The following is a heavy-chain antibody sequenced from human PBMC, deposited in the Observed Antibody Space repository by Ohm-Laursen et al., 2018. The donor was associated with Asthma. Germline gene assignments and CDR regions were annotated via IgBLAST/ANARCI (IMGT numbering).Heavy chain of an antibody. V-gene: IGHV1-69*13. D-gene: IGHD2-15*01. Sequence: SVKVSCKASGYTFTSYVIGWVRQAPGQGLEWMGGINSVFRTTDYAQKFQGRVTITADESTATVYMELSSLRSDDTALYYCGRKQGSCIVSTCYSLDFWGQGTLVTVSS. CDR3: GRKQGSCIVSTCYSLDF. J-gene: IGHJ4*02. CDR2: INSVFRTT. CDR1: GYTFTSYV.